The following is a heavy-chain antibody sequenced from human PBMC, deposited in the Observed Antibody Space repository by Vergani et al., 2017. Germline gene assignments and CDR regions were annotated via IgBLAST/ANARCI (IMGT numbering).Heavy chain of an antibody. V-gene: IGHV3-11*01. CDR1: GFPFSDYY. CDR3: ASCPYLRRTYVGPFIHY. D-gene: IGHD3-16*01. Sequence: QVQLVESGGGLVKPGGSLRLSCAASGFPFSDYYMSWIRQAPGKGLEWVSYISSSGRTIYYADSVKGRFTIARDKATNSLYLQMNSLRAEDTAVYYCASCPYLRRTYVGPFIHYWGQGTLVTVSS. CDR2: ISSSGRTI. J-gene: IGHJ4*02.